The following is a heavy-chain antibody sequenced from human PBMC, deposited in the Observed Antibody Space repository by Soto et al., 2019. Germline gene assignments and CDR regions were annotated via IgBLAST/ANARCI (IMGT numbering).Heavy chain of an antibody. Sequence: SETLSLTCVVSGGSLSSYYWSWIRQPPGKGLEWIGYIYYSGSTNYNPSLKSRVTISVDTSKNQFSPKLSSVTAADTAVYYCARLGGSYAVPHFDYWGQGTLVTVSS. J-gene: IGHJ4*02. CDR2: IYYSGST. V-gene: IGHV4-59*08. CDR1: GGSLSSYY. CDR3: ARLGGSYAVPHFDY. D-gene: IGHD1-26*01.